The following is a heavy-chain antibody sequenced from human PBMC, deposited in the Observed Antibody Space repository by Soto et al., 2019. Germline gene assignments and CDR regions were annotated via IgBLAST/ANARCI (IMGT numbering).Heavy chain of an antibody. V-gene: IGHV4-59*01. CDR1: GGSISSYY. CDR2: IYYSGST. Sequence: SETLSLTCTVSGGSISSYYWSWIRQPPGKGLEWIGYIYYSGSTNYNPSLKSRVTISVDTSENQFSLKLSSVTAADTAVYYYARVDILTGYYHFDYWGQGTLVTVSS. CDR3: ARVDILTGYYHFDY. J-gene: IGHJ4*02. D-gene: IGHD3-9*01.